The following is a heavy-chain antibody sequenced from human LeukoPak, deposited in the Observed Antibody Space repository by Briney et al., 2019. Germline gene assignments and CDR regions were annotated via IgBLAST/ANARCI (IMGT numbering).Heavy chain of an antibody. D-gene: IGHD1-26*01. CDR1: GGSISSYY. Sequence: SETLSLTCTVSGGSISSYYWSWIRQPPGKGLEWIGYIYYSGSTNYNPSLKSRVTISVDTSKNQFSLKLSSVTAADTAVYYCARDKKGELPDYWGQGTLVTVSS. V-gene: IGHV4-59*01. CDR3: ARDKKGELPDY. J-gene: IGHJ4*02. CDR2: IYYSGST.